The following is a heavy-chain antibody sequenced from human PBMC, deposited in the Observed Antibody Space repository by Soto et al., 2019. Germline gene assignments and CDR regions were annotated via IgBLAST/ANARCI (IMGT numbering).Heavy chain of an antibody. CDR2: IIPLFGTT. CDR1: GGTFSTYP. J-gene: IGHJ5*02. V-gene: IGHV1-69*01. D-gene: IGHD6-13*01. Sequence: QVQLVQSGAEVRMPGSSVKVSCKASGGTFSTYPINWVRQAPGQGLEWMGGIIPLFGTTNYAQKFKGRGTITADESTSTAYRELSSLRAEDAAVYYCARGATHGSSWYFCFDPWGQGTLVTVSS. CDR3: ARGATHGSSWYFCFDP.